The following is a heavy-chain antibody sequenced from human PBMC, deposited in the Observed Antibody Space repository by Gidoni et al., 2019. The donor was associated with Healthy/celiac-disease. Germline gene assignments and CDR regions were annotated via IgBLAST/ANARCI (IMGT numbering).Heavy chain of an antibody. CDR1: VGTFSSYT. V-gene: IGHV1-69*08. CDR3: ARDARFGELFQIFDY. J-gene: IGHJ4*02. D-gene: IGHD3-10*01. CDR2: IIPILGIA. Sequence: QVQLVQSGAEVKKPGSSVKVSCKASVGTFSSYTISWVRQAPGQGLEWMGRIIPILGIANYAQKFQGRVTITADKSTSTAYMELSSLRSEDTAVYYCARDARFGELFQIFDYWGQGTLVTVSS.